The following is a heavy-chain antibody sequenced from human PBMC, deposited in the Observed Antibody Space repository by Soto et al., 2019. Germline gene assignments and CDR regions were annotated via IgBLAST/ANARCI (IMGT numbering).Heavy chain of an antibody. CDR3: ARDRRCTNGVCYTFPYYGMDV. J-gene: IGHJ6*02. D-gene: IGHD2-8*01. CDR1: GGTFSSYA. V-gene: IGHV1-69*06. CDR2: IIPIFGTA. Sequence: ASVKVSCKASGGTFSSYAISWVRQAPGQGLEWMGGIIPIFGTANYAQKFQGRVTITADKSTSTAYMELSSLRSEDTAVYYCARDRRCTNGVCYTFPYYGMDVWGQGTTVTVS.